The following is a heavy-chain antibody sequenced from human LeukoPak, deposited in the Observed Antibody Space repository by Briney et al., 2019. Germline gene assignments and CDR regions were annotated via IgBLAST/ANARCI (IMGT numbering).Heavy chain of an antibody. V-gene: IGHV4-39*07. CDR1: GGSITSSSHY. CDR2: IYYSGST. D-gene: IGHD3-22*01. CDR3: ARDTGTHYYDSSGYYGSDAFDI. J-gene: IGHJ3*02. Sequence: PSETLSLTCTVSGGSITSSSHYWGWIRQPPGKGLEWIGNIYYSGSTYYNPSLKSRVTISVDTSKNQFSLKLSSVTAADTAVYYCARDTGTHYYDSSGYYGSDAFDIWGQGTMVTVSS.